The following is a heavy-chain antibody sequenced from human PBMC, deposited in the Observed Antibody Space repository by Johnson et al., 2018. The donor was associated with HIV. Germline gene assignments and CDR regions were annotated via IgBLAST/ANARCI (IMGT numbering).Heavy chain of an antibody. CDR1: GFTFSSYA. D-gene: IGHD2-8*01. CDR2: VSYDGRNH. Sequence: QVQLVESGGGVVQPGRSLRLSCAASGFTFSSYAMHWVRQAPGTGLEWVALVSYDGRNHYHADSVKGRFTISSDNAKNSLYLQMNSLRAEDTALYYCVRDTLAWGLIPPIGGFDIWGQGTMVTVSS. J-gene: IGHJ3*02. CDR3: VRDTLAWGLIPPIGGFDI. V-gene: IGHV3-30-3*01.